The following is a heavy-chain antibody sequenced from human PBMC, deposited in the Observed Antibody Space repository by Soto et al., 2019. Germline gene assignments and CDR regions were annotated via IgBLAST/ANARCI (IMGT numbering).Heavy chain of an antibody. Sequence: PGGSLRLSCAAPGFTFSSYGMHWVRQAPGKGLEWVAVISYDGSNKYYADSVKGRFTISRDNSKNTLYLQMNSLRAEDTAEYYCAKDQGAPVLDYWGQGTLVTAPQ. CDR1: GFTFSSYG. J-gene: IGHJ4*02. CDR2: ISYDGSNK. CDR3: AKDQGAPVLDY. V-gene: IGHV3-30*18.